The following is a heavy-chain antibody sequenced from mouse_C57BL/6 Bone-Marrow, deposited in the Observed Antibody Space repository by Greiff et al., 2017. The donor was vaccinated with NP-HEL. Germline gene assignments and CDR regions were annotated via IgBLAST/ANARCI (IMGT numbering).Heavy chain of an antibody. J-gene: IGHJ4*01. V-gene: IGHV14-1*01. CDR1: GFNIKDYY. D-gene: IGHD1-1*01. CDR2: IDPEDGDT. CDR3: TTSLLQTRAMDY. Sequence: EVKLQESGAELVRPGASVKLSCTASGFNIKDYYMHWVKQRPEQGLEWIGRIDPEDGDTEYAPKFQGKATMTADTSSNTAYLQLSSLTSEDTAVYYCTTSLLQTRAMDYWGQGTSVTVSS.